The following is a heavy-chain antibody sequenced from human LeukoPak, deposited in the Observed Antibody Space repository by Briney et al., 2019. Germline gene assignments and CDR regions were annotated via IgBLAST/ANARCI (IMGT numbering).Heavy chain of an antibody. Sequence: SETLSLTCAVYGGSFSGYYWSWIRQPPGKGLEWIGEINHSGSTNYNPPLKSRVTISVDTSKNQFSLKLSSVTAADTAVYYCARRRATMVRGAPYYFDYWGQGTLVTVSS. J-gene: IGHJ4*02. CDR2: INHSGST. CDR3: ARRRATMVRGAPYYFDY. CDR1: GGSFSGYY. D-gene: IGHD3-10*01. V-gene: IGHV4-34*01.